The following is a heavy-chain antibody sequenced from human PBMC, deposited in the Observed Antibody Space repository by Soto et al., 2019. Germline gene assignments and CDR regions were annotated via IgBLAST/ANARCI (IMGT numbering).Heavy chain of an antibody. CDR2: IYSGGTT. J-gene: IGHJ5*01. V-gene: IGHV3-53*04. CDR1: GFTVSSNF. D-gene: IGHD6-19*01. CDR3: ARGAGYSSGWYDS. Sequence: EVQLVESGGGLVQPGGSLRLSCAASGFTVSSNFMSWVRQAPGKGLEWVSVIYSGGTTYYADSVKARFTISRHNSKNKLDLQMTSLRAEDTAVYYCARGAGYSSGWYDSWGQGTLVTVSS.